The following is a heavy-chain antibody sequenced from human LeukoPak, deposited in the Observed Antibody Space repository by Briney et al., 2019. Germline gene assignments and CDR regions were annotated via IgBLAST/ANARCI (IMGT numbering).Heavy chain of an antibody. V-gene: IGHV3-7*01. Sequence: GGSLRLSCAASGFTFSSYWMSWVRQAPGKGLEWVANIKQDGSEKYYVDSMKGRFTISRDNAKNSLFLQMSSLRVEDTAIYYCARDYVWGSSESDYWGQGTLVTVSS. CDR2: IKQDGSEK. D-gene: IGHD7-27*01. CDR1: GFTFSSYW. J-gene: IGHJ4*02. CDR3: ARDYVWGSSESDY.